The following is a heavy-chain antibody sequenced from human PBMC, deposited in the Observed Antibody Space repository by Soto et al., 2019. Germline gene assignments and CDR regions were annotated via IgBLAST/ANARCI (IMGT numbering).Heavy chain of an antibody. J-gene: IGHJ4*02. CDR2: ISGSGGRS. V-gene: IGHV3-23*01. CDR1: GFTFSNYA. D-gene: IGHD3-16*01. CDR3: AKAYFVWSSEQPYYFDY. Sequence: EVQLLDSGGGLVQPGGSLRLSCAASGFTFSNYAMTWFRQGPGKGLEWVSGISGSGGRSYYADSVKGRFTISRDNSKSTLYLQMHSLRAEDTAVYYCAKAYFVWSSEQPYYFDYWGQGTLVTVSS.